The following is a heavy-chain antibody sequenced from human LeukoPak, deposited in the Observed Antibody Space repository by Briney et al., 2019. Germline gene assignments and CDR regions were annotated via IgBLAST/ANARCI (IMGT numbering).Heavy chain of an antibody. V-gene: IGHV3-7*01. D-gene: IGHD2-15*01. Sequence: GGSLRLSCAVSGFTFSSYWMSWVRQAPGKGLEWVANIKQDGSEKYYVDSVKGRFTISRDNAKNSLYLQMNSLRAEDTAVYYCARYGGGSYYYYYMDVWGKGTTVTVSS. J-gene: IGHJ6*03. CDR2: IKQDGSEK. CDR3: ARYGGGSYYYYYMDV. CDR1: GFTFSSYW.